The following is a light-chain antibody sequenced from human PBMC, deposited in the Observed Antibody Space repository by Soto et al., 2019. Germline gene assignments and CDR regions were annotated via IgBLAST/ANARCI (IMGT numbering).Light chain of an antibody. Sequence: EIVLTQSPGTLSLSPGQRATLSCRASQSFSSSYLAWYQQKPGRAPSLLIYGASSRATGIPDRFSGSGSGTGFTLTISRLETEDFAVYYCQQYSNSPPYTFGQGTKLEIK. V-gene: IGKV3-20*01. CDR1: QSFSSSY. J-gene: IGKJ2*01. CDR3: QQYSNSPPYT. CDR2: GAS.